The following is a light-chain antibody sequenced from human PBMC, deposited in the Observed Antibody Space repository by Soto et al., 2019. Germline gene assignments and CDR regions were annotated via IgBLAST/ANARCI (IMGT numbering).Light chain of an antibody. CDR3: QQYDNLPLT. CDR1: QGISNY. Sequence: DIQMTQSPSSLSASVGDRVTITCQARQGISNYLNWYQQKPGKAPKLLIYDASNLETRVPSRFSGSGSGTDFTFTISSLQPEDIATYYCQQYDNLPLTFGGGTKVEIK. J-gene: IGKJ4*01. V-gene: IGKV1-33*01. CDR2: DAS.